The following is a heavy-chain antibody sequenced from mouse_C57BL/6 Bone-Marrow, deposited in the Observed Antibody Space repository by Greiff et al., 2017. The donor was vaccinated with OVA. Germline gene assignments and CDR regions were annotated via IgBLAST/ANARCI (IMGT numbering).Heavy chain of an antibody. Sequence: EVQLVESEGGLVQPGSSMKLSCTASGFTFSDYYVAWVRQVPEKGLEWVANINYDGSSTYYLDSLKSRFIISRDNAKNILYLQMSSLKSEDTATYYCARGDYGSSYPYFDYWGQGTTLTVSS. D-gene: IGHD1-1*01. V-gene: IGHV5-16*01. CDR1: GFTFSDYY. J-gene: IGHJ2*01. CDR3: ARGDYGSSYPYFDY. CDR2: INYDGSST.